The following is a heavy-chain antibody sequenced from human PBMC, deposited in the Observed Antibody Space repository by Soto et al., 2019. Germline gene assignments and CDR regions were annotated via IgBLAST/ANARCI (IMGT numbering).Heavy chain of an antibody. CDR3: LRASWNYYYYGLDI. J-gene: IGHJ6*02. Sequence: GGSLRLSCAASGFTFSDSAMHWVRQASGKGLEWVGHIRSKALSYATAYAASVQGRFTISRDDSENTAYLQMNSLKTEDTAVYYCLRASWNYYYYGLDIWGQGTTVTVSS. CDR2: IRSKALSYAT. CDR1: GFTFSDSA. D-gene: IGHD1-1*01. V-gene: IGHV3-73*01.